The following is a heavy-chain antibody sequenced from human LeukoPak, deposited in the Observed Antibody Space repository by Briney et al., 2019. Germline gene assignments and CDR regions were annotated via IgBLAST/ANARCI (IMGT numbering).Heavy chain of an antibody. V-gene: IGHV3-30*18. D-gene: IGHD5-18*01. Sequence: GGSLRLSCAASGFTSSSYGMHWVGQAPGKGLEWVAVISYDGSNKYYADSVKGRFTISRDNSKNTLYLQMNSLRAEDTAVYYCAKDKSGGYSYGGFDYWGQGTLVTVSS. J-gene: IGHJ4*02. CDR3: AKDKSGGYSYGGFDY. CDR1: GFTSSSYG. CDR2: ISYDGSNK.